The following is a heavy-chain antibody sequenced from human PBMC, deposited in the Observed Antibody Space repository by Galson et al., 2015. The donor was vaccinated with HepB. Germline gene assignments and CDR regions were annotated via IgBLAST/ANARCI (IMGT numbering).Heavy chain of an antibody. CDR2: ISAYDGNT. J-gene: IGHJ5*02. CDR1: GYTFSSYS. Sequence: SVKVSCKASGYTFSSYSITWVRQAPGQGLEWMGWISAYDGNTKYAQKLQGRLTMTTDTSRTTAYMVLRSLRSDDTAVYYCARGALVAVVGATQNNWFDPWGQGTLVTVSS. V-gene: IGHV1-18*01. CDR3: ARGALVAVVGATQNNWFDP. D-gene: IGHD2-15*01.